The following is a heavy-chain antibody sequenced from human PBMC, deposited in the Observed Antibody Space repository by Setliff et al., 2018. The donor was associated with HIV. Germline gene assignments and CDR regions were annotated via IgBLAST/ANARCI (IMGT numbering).Heavy chain of an antibody. Sequence: PSETLSLTCKVSGASISSYYWSWVRQPPGKGLEWIGYIYNSGYSNSKPPRKSRVTMSLDTSKNQFSLELTSVTAADTAVYFCARGDGYRSNDAYYDTGMDVWGQGITVTSP. J-gene: IGHJ6*02. V-gene: IGHV4-59*01. CDR1: GASISSYY. CDR2: IYNSGYS. CDR3: ARGDGYRSNDAYYDTGMDV. D-gene: IGHD5-12*01.